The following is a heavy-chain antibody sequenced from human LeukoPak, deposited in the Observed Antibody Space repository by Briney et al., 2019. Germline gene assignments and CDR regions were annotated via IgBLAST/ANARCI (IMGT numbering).Heavy chain of an antibody. D-gene: IGHD6-25*01. CDR1: GFTVTSYA. CDR2: ISGGGPTS. V-gene: IGHV3-23*01. Sequence: PGGSLRLSCAASGFTVTSYAMSWVRQAPGKGLEWVSVISGGGPTSFYADSVKGRFTISRDDSKNTVYLQLNNLRAEDTGIYYCAKDRRLPGILDPFDSWGQGTRVTVSS. J-gene: IGHJ4*02. CDR3: AKDRRLPGILDPFDS.